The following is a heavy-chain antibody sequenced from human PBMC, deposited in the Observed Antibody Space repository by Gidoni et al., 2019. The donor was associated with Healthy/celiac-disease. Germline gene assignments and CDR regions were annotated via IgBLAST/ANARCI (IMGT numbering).Heavy chain of an antibody. D-gene: IGHD2-21*01. CDR2: ISSSSSYT. CDR3: ARLGGYFYYFDY. J-gene: IGHJ4*02. CDR1: GFTSSDYS. Sequence: QVPLVESGGGLVKPGGSLRLSCAASGFTSSDYSMSWIRQAPGKGLGWVSYISSSSSYTNYADSVKGRFTISRDNAKNSLYLQMNSLRAEDTAVYYCARLGGYFYYFDYWGQGTLVTVSS. V-gene: IGHV3-11*05.